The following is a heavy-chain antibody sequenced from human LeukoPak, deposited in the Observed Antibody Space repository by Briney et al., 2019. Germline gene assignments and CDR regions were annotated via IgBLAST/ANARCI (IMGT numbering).Heavy chain of an antibody. CDR2: ISGSGGST. J-gene: IGHJ4*02. CDR1: GFTFSSYA. CDR3: AKDPTMIVVVIPDY. Sequence: GGSLRLSCAASGFTFSSYAMSWVRQAPGEGLEWVSAISGSGGSTYYADSVKGRFTISRDNSKNTLYLQMNSLRAEDTAVYYCAKDPTMIVVVIPDYWGQGTLVTVSS. D-gene: IGHD3-22*01. V-gene: IGHV3-23*01.